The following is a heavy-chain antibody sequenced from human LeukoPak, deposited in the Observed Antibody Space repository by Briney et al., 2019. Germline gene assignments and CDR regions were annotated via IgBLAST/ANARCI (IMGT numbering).Heavy chain of an antibody. CDR3: AKDFQQVTY. V-gene: IGHV3-30*18. CDR2: ISYDGSNK. CDR1: GFTFSSYG. Sequence: GGSLRLSCAASGFTFSSYGMHWVRQAPGKGLEWVAVISYDGSNKYYADSVKGRFTISRDNSKNTLYLQMNSLRAEDTAVYYCAKDFQQVTYWGLGTLVTVSS. D-gene: IGHD4-23*01. J-gene: IGHJ4*02.